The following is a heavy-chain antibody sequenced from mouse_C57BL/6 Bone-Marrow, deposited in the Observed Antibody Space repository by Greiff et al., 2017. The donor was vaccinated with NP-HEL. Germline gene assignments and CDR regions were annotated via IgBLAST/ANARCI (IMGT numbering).Heavy chain of an antibody. V-gene: IGHV5-12*01. J-gene: IGHJ3*01. CDR2: ISNGGGST. CDR3: ASQAAGYSNYVAY. D-gene: IGHD2-5*01. Sequence: EVHLVESGGGLVQPGGSLKLSCAASGFTFSDYYMYWVRQTPEKRLEWVAYISNGGGSTYYTDTVKGRFTISRDNATNTLYLQMCRLKSEDTAMYYCASQAAGYSNYVAYWGQGTLVTVSA. CDR1: GFTFSDYY.